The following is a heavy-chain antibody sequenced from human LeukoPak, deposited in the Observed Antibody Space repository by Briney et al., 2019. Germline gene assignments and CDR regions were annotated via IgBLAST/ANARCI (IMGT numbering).Heavy chain of an antibody. CDR3: ARGVYEPCDR. D-gene: IGHD2/OR15-2a*01. V-gene: IGHV4-59*02. CDR2: VDYNGST. CDR1: GASVSSSH. J-gene: IGHJ5*02. Sequence: PSETLSLTCTVSGASVSSSHWNWIRQSPGKGLEWIANVDYNGSTKYNPSLRGRGTMSLDTSRNQFHLKLESVTAADTARYYCARGVYEPCDRWGQGTLVTVSS.